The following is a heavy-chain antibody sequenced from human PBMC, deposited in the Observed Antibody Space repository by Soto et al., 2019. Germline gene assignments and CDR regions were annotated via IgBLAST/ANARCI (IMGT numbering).Heavy chain of an antibody. CDR3: ARSSGGVYGLIIEGTNWFAP. D-gene: IGHD3-16*01. V-gene: IGHV1-46*01. J-gene: IGHJ5*02. CDR1: GDTFTSYY. CDR2: INPNGGSI. Sequence: RASVKVSCKAPGDTFTSYYMHWVRQAPGHGLEWMGVINPNGGSIRFAQKFQGRVTMTRDTSRSTVYMELRGLTSEDTAVYYCARSSGGVYGLIIEGTNWFAPLGQGTLFTVS.